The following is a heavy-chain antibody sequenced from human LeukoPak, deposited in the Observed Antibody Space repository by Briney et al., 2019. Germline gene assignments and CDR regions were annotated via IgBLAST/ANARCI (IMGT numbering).Heavy chain of an antibody. J-gene: IGHJ4*02. CDR1: GGSISSYY. V-gene: IGHV4-59*01. CDR3: ARASDFWSGVDY. CDR2: IYYSGST. D-gene: IGHD3-3*01. Sequence: SETLSLTCTVSGGSISSYYWSWIRQPPGKGLEWIGYIYYSGSTNYNPSLKSRVTISVDTPKNQFSLKLSSVTAADTAVYYCARASDFWSGVDYWGQGTLVTVSS.